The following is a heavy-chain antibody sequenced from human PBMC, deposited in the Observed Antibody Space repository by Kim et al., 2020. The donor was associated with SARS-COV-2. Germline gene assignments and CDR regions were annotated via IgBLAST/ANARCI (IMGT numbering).Heavy chain of an antibody. J-gene: IGHJ4*02. D-gene: IGHD2-2*02. CDR2: IWYDGTSK. V-gene: IGHV3-33*01. CDR1: GFNFTNYG. Sequence: GGSLRLSCLASGFNFTNYGIHWVRQAPGKGLEWVAVIWYDGTSKYYADSVKGRFTISRDNSKNTLFLQMNSLRAEDTAVYYCARDPQYCSGTTCYTTPFPVDYWGQGTPVTVSS. CDR3: ARDPQYCSGTTCYTTPFPVDY.